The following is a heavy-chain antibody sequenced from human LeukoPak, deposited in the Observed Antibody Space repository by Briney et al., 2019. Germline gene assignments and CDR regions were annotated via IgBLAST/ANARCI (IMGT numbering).Heavy chain of an antibody. D-gene: IGHD5-18*01. CDR3: AREGLYGYNNWIDY. Sequence: PSETLSLTCTVSGGSISSGGYYWSWIRQPPGKGLEWIGYIYHSGSTYYNPSLKSRVTISVDGSKNQFSLKLSSVTAADTAVYYCAREGLYGYNNWIDYWGQGTLVTVSS. CDR2: IYHSGST. J-gene: IGHJ4*02. V-gene: IGHV4-30-2*01. CDR1: GGSISSGGYY.